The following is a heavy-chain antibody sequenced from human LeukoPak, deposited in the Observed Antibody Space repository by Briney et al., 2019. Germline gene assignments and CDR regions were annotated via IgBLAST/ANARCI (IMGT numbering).Heavy chain of an antibody. D-gene: IGHD3-9*01. CDR1: GFTFSNYE. CDR3: ARDRLTVTGSTWFDH. J-gene: IGHJ5*02. V-gene: IGHV3-48*03. Sequence: PGGSLRLSCAASGFTFSNYEMNWVRQAPGTGLEWLSYITSSGTTIYYADSVKGRFTISRDNAKNSLYLQMNSLTAEDTAVYYCARDRLTVTGSTWFDHWGQGTLVTVSP. CDR2: ITSSGTTI.